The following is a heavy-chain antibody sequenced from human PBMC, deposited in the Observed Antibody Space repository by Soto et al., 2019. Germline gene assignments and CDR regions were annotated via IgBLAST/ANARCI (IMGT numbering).Heavy chain of an antibody. CDR2: IIPIFGTA. D-gene: IGHD3-3*01. CDR3: ARARLFGAATGYYYCGRSG. V-gene: IGHV1-69*06. J-gene: IGHJ6*04. Sequence: ASVKVSCKASGGTFSSYAISWVRQPPGQGLEWMGGIIPIFGTANYAQKFQGRVTITADNSTSTAYMEMSSFCYEDTEVYYCARARLFGAATGYYYCGRSGCDTGNTITVST. CDR1: GGTFSSYA.